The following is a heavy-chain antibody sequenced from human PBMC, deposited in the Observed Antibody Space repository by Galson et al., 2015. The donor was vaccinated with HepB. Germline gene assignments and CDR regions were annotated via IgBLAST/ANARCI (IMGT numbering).Heavy chain of an antibody. D-gene: IGHD3-10*01. CDR3: ATWFIGYSVRGAMIDY. CDR2: FDPEDGET. Sequence: SCKVSGYTLTELSMHWVRQAPGKGLEWMGGFDPEDGETIYAQKFQGRVTMTEDTSTDTAYMELSSLRSEDTAVYYCATWFIGYSVRGAMIDYWGQGTLVTVSS. V-gene: IGHV1-24*01. CDR1: GYTLTELS. J-gene: IGHJ4*02.